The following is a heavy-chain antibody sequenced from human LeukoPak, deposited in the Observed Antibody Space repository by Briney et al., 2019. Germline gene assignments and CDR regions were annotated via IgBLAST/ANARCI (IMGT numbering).Heavy chain of an antibody. D-gene: IGHD4-17*01. Sequence: SETLSLTCAVYGGSFSGYYWSWIRQPPGKGLEWIGEINHSGSTNYNPSLKSRVTISVDTSKNQFSLKLSSVTAADTAVYYCARAPDGDPEGTDNYFDYWGQGTLVTVSS. CDR2: INHSGST. CDR3: ARAPDGDPEGTDNYFDY. V-gene: IGHV4-34*01. CDR1: GGSFSGYY. J-gene: IGHJ4*02.